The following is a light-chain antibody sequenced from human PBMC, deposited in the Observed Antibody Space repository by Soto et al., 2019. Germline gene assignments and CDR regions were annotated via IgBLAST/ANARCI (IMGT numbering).Light chain of an antibody. CDR2: DVS. Sequence: AIQLTQSPSSLSASVGDRVTITCRASQDIRGALAWYQQKPGKPPKLLIFDVSSLQSGVPSRFSGSGSGTDFTLTISSLQPEDFATYYCQQFNTYPITFGQGTRLE. J-gene: IGKJ5*01. CDR3: QQFNTYPIT. V-gene: IGKV1-13*02. CDR1: QDIRGA.